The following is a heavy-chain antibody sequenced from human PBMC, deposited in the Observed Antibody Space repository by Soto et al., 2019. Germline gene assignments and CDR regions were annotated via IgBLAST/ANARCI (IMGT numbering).Heavy chain of an antibody. CDR1: GLSFSDYY. D-gene: IGHD3-10*02. J-gene: IGHJ4*02. Sequence: QVELVESGGGLVKPGGSLRLSCAASGLSFSDYYMSWIRQAPGKGLEWIAYITSSSSTIYYADSVKGRFTISRNDAKNPLYLQLASLRAVDTAVFYFATVFRSSMFIYWGQGSLVTVSS. CDR2: ITSSSSTI. V-gene: IGHV3-11*01. CDR3: ATVFRSSMFIY.